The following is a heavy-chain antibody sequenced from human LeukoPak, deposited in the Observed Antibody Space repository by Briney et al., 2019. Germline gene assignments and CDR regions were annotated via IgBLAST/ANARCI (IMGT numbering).Heavy chain of an antibody. J-gene: IGHJ1*01. CDR3: ARQYYYDSSGYYYVDYFQH. Sequence: SETLSLTCTVSGGSISGSSYYWGWIRQPAGKGLEWIGSIYYSGSTYYNPSLKSRVTISVDTSKNQFSLKLSSVTAADTAVYYCARQYYYDSSGYYYVDYFQHWGQGTLVTVSS. CDR1: GGSISGSSYY. CDR2: IYYSGST. V-gene: IGHV4-39*01. D-gene: IGHD3-22*01.